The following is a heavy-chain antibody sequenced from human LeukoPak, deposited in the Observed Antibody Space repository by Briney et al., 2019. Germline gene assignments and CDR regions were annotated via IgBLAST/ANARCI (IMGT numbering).Heavy chain of an antibody. J-gene: IGHJ6*03. CDR2: MNPNSGNT. Sequence: VASVKVSCKASGYTFTSYDINWVRQATGQGLEWMGWMNPNSGNTGYAQKFQGRVTMTRNTSISTAYMELSSLRSEDTAVYYCARFSDSSGWKTSYYYYYMDVWGKGTTVTISS. V-gene: IGHV1-8*01. D-gene: IGHD6-19*01. CDR1: GYTFTSYD. CDR3: ARFSDSSGWKTSYYYYYMDV.